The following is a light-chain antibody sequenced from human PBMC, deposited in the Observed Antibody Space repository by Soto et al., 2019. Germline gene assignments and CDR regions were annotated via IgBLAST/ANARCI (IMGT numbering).Light chain of an antibody. CDR3: SSYTTSSTYV. V-gene: IGLV2-14*01. Sequence: QSVLTQPASVSGSPGQSITISCTGTSSDVGSYNYVSWYQQHPGKAPKVMIYDVSNRPSGVSYRFSGSKSGNTASLTISGLQAEDEADYYCSSYTTSSTYVFGTGTK. CDR1: SSDVGSYNY. CDR2: DVS. J-gene: IGLJ1*01.